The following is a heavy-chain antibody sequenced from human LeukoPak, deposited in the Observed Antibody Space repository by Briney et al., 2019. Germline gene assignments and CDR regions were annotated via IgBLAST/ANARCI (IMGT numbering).Heavy chain of an antibody. D-gene: IGHD4-17*01. J-gene: IGHJ5*02. CDR3: ARDYDYGDYGRAYNWFDP. CDR2: ISSSGSTI. V-gene: IGHV3-48*03. CDR1: AFTFSSYE. Sequence: GGSLRLSCAASAFTFSSYEMNWVRQAPGKGLEWVSYISSSGSTIYYADSVKGRFTISRDNAKNSLYLQMNSLRAEDTAVYYCARDYDYGDYGRAYNWFDPWGQGTLVTVSS.